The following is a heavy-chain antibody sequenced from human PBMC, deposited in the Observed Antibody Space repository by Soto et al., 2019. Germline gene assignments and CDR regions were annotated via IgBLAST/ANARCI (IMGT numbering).Heavy chain of an antibody. V-gene: IGHV1-46*01. Sequence: QVQLVQSGAEVKKPGASVKLSCKASGYTFITSYYTHWVRQAPGQGLEWMGIINPTGTMTKYSERFQGRLTMTRDTSTSTDYMELSTLTSDDTAVYFCARDTGYDHEAFDIWGKGTMVTVSS. CDR2: INPTGTMT. J-gene: IGHJ3*02. CDR3: ARDTGYDHEAFDI. CDR1: GYTFITSYY. D-gene: IGHD5-12*01.